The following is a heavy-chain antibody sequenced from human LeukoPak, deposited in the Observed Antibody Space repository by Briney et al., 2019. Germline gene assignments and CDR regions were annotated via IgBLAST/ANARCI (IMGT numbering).Heavy chain of an antibody. CDR1: GFTFSSYS. CDR2: ISSSSSTI. D-gene: IGHD4-23*01. V-gene: IGHV3-48*01. CDR3: ARDSPYHGGKSLSY. Sequence: GGSLRLSCAASGFTFSSYSMNWVRQAPGKGLEWVSYISSSSSTIYYADSVKGRFTISRDNAKNSLYLQMNSLRAEDTAVYYCARDSPYHGGKSLSYWGQGTLVTVSS. J-gene: IGHJ4*02.